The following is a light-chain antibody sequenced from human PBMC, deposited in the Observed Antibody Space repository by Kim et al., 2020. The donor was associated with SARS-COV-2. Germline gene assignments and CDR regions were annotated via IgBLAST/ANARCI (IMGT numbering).Light chain of an antibody. V-gene: IGLV1-40*01. Sequence: QGVTISCTGSSSNIGAGYDVHWYLQLPGTAPKLLIYANSNRHSGVPDRFSGSKSGTSASLAITGLQAEDETDYYCQSYDSSLSALVFGGGTQLTVL. CDR1: SSNIGAGYD. CDR2: ANS. J-gene: IGLJ2*01. CDR3: QSYDSSLSALV.